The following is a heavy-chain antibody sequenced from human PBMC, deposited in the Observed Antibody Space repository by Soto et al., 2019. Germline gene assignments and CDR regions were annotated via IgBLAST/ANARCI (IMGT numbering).Heavy chain of an antibody. CDR2: INSDGSST. D-gene: IGHD6-19*01. Sequence: EVQLVESGGGLVQPGGSLRLSCAASGFTFSSYWMHWVRQAPGKGLVWVSRINSDGSSTSYADSVKGRFTISRDNAKNTLYLQMNSLRAEDTAVYYCAREGTGIAVAWRSAFDIWGQGTMVTVSS. J-gene: IGHJ3*02. CDR1: GFTFSSYW. V-gene: IGHV3-74*01. CDR3: AREGTGIAVAWRSAFDI.